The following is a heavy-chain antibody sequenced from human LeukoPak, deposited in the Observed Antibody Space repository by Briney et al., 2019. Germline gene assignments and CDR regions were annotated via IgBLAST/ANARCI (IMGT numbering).Heavy chain of an antibody. D-gene: IGHD1-26*01. V-gene: IGHV3-48*03. CDR2: SSRSGTTT. Sequence: PGGSLRLLSAASGFIFSDYEMNWVGQAPGKGVEWVLYSSRSGTTTHYADSVKGRFTMSRDNATSLLYLQMNSLRAEDTAIYYCATYSIVGAYRSRDGWGQGTLVTVSS. CDR3: ATYSIVGAYRSRDG. J-gene: IGHJ4*02. CDR1: GFIFSDYE.